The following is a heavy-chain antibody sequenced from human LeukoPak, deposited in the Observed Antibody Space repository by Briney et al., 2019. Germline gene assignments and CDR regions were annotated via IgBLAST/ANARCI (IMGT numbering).Heavy chain of an antibody. Sequence: SETLSLTCTVSGGSIIGYYCSWIRQPPGKGLEWIGYIYYSGSTNYNPSLKSRLAISIDTSENQFSLKLSSVTATDTAVYYCAKEYSSSSGRRAFDIWGQGTMVTVSS. CDR3: AKEYSSSSGRRAFDI. CDR2: IYYSGST. V-gene: IGHV4-59*08. D-gene: IGHD6-6*01. J-gene: IGHJ3*02. CDR1: GGSIIGYY.